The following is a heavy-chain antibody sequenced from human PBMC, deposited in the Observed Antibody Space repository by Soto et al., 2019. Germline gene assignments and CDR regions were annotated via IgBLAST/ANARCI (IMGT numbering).Heavy chain of an antibody. Sequence: QVQLVESGGGVVQPGRSLRLSCAASGFTFSSYGMHWVRQAPGKGLEWVAVIWYDGSNKYYADSVKGRFTISRDNSKNTLYLQMNSLRAEDTAVYYCARNQGSWAPGAFDIWGQGTMVTVSS. CDR3: ARNQGSWAPGAFDI. J-gene: IGHJ3*02. CDR2: IWYDGSNK. CDR1: GFTFSSYG. V-gene: IGHV3-33*01. D-gene: IGHD6-13*01.